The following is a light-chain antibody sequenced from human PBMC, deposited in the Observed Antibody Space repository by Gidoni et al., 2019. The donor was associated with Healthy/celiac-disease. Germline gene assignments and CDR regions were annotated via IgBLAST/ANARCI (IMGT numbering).Light chain of an antibody. CDR3: MQALQTPPWT. Sequence: DMVMTQATVSLPVTPGEPASISCRSSQSLLHSNGYNYLDWYLQKPGQSPQLLIYLGSNRASGVPDRFSGSVSGTDFTLKISRVEAEDVGVYYCMQALQTPPWTFGQGTKVEIK. J-gene: IGKJ1*01. CDR1: QSLLHSNGYNY. V-gene: IGKV2-28*01. CDR2: LGS.